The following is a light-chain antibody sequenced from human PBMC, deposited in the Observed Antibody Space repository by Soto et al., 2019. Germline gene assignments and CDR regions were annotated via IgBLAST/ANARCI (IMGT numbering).Light chain of an antibody. CDR2: DVS. V-gene: IGLV2-14*01. Sequence: QSALTQPASVSGSPGQSITISCTGTSSDVGGYNYVSWYQQHPGKDPKLMIYDVSNRPSGVSNRFSGSKSGNTASLTISGLQAEDKADYYCSSYTSSSTLLYVFGTGTKVTVL. J-gene: IGLJ1*01. CDR3: SSYTSSSTLLYV. CDR1: SSDVGGYNY.